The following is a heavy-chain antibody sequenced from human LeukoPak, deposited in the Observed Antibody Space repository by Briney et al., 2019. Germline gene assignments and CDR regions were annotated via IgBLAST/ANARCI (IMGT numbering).Heavy chain of an antibody. J-gene: IGHJ4*02. CDR3: ARASYGGSYDY. D-gene: IGHD1-26*01. V-gene: IGHV3-48*01. CDR2: ITSGSSTI. CDR1: EFTFSSYS. Sequence: GGSLRLSCVASEFTFSSYSMNWVRQAPGKGLDWVSYITSGSSTIYYADSVKGRFTISRDNAKNSLYLQMNSLRAEDTAVYYCARASYGGSYDYWGQGTLVTVSS.